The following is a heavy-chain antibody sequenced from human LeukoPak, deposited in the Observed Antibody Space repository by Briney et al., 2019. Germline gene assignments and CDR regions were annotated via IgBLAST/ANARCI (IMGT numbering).Heavy chain of an antibody. V-gene: IGHV3-21*01. J-gene: IGHJ3*02. CDR3: ARDLARLTGYLAFDI. D-gene: IGHD3-9*01. Sequence: PGGSLRLSCAASGFTFSSYSMNWVRQAPGKGLEWVSSISSSSSYIYYADSEKGRFTISRDNAKNSLYLQMNGLRAEDTAVYYCARDLARLTGYLAFDIWGQGTMVTVSS. CDR2: ISSSSSYI. CDR1: GFTFSSYS.